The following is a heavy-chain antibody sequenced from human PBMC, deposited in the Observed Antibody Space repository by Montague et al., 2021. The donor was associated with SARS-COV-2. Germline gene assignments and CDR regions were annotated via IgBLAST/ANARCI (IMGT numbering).Heavy chain of an antibody. CDR3: VKYVGLGIKGYF. CDR2: ISGRTDTT. D-gene: IGHD3/OR15-3a*01. CDR1: GFTVRSHA. V-gene: IGHV3-23*01. J-gene: IGHJ4*02. Sequence: SLRLSCVASGFTVRSHAMSLVRQAPGKGLEWVKAISGRTDTTLYSDSXKGRFTLSRDNSKNTLYLQMNSLRVDETAVYYCVKYVGLGIKGYFWGQGTLVTVSS.